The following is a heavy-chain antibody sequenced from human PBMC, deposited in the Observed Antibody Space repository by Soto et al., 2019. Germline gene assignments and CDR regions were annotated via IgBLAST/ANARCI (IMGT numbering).Heavy chain of an antibody. CDR3: ARVPGHMYYFDY. Sequence: SETLSLTCTVSGGSISSYYWSWIRQPPGKGLEWIGYIYYSGSTNYNPSLKSRVTISVDTSKNQFSLKLSSVTAADTAVYYCARVPGHMYYFDYWGQGTLVTVYS. CDR1: GGSISSYY. CDR2: IYYSGST. V-gene: IGHV4-59*01. J-gene: IGHJ4*02.